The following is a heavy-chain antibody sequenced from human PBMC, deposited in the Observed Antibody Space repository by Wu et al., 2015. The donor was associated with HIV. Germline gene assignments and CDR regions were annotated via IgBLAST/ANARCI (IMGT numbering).Heavy chain of an antibody. V-gene: IGHV1-69*15. CDR1: GGTFSSYA. CDR3: AREGADIVVVVAATGHNWFDP. Sequence: QVQLVQSGAEVKKPGSSVKVSCKASGGTFSSYAISWVRQAPGQGLEWMGRIIPIFGTANYAQKFQGRVTITADESTSTAYMELSSLRSEDTAVYYCAREGADIVVVVAATGHNWFDPGAREPWSPSPQ. J-gene: IGHJ5*02. CDR2: IIPIFGTA. D-gene: IGHD2-15*01.